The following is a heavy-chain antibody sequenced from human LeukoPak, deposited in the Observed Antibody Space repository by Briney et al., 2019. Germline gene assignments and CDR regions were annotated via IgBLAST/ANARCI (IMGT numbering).Heavy chain of an antibody. CDR1: GGSTSSYY. J-gene: IGHJ5*02. Sequence: SETLSLTCSVSGGSTSSYYWTWIRQSPGKGLEWIGHIDDSGYTNYNPSLKSRVTISVDTSKNQFSLKLSYVTAADTAVYYCARDAAIGSGSYRFDPWGQGTLVTVSS. V-gene: IGHV4-59*01. CDR2: IDDSGYT. CDR3: ARDAAIGSGSYRFDP. D-gene: IGHD3-10*01.